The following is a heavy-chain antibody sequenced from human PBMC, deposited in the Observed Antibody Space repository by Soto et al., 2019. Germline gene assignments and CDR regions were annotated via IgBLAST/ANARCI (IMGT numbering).Heavy chain of an antibody. V-gene: IGHV3-30-3*01. Sequence: GGSLRLSCAASGFTFSSYAMHWVRQAPGKGLEWVAVISYDGSNKYYADSVKGRFTISRDNSKNTLYLQMNSLRAEDTAVYYCAREGTIFGVVTDYGMDVWGQGTTVTVSS. J-gene: IGHJ6*02. D-gene: IGHD3-3*01. CDR2: ISYDGSNK. CDR1: GFTFSSYA. CDR3: AREGTIFGVVTDYGMDV.